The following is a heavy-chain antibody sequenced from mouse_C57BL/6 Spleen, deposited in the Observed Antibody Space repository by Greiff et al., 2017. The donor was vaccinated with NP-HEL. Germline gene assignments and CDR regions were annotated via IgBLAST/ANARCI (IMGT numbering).Heavy chain of an antibody. CDR3: ARRGGSSPLGY. V-gene: IGHV1-69*01. CDR1: GYTFTSYW. CDR2: IDPSDSYT. Sequence: QVQLQQPGAELVMPGASVKLSCKASGYTFTSYWMHWVKQRPGQGLEWIGEIDPSDSYTNYNQKFKGKSTLTVDKSSSTAYMQLSSLTSEDSAVYYCARRGGSSPLGYWGQGTTLTVSS. J-gene: IGHJ2*01. D-gene: IGHD1-1*01.